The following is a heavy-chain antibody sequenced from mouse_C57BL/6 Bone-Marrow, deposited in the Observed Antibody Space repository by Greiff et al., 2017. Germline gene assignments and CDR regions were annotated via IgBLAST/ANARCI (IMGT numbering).Heavy chain of an antibody. CDR1: GYTFTDYN. J-gene: IGHJ2*01. CDR2: INPNNGGT. V-gene: IGHV1-22*01. D-gene: IGHD1-1*01. Sequence: VQLQQSGPELVKPGASVKMSCKASGYTFTDYNMHWVKQSHGKSLEWIGYINPNNGGTSYNQKFKGKATLTADKSNSTAYRELRSLTSEDSAVYYCAKRPVVSHLDYWGQGTTLTVSS. CDR3: AKRPVVSHLDY.